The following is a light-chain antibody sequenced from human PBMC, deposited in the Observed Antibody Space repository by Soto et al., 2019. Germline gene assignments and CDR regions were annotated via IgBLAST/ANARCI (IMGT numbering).Light chain of an antibody. CDR3: QQRGNWPS. V-gene: IGKV3-11*01. CDR2: DAS. J-gene: IGKJ4*01. CDR1: KGVSRY. Sequence: EIALTQSPAPLSLFPGQRATLSCRAGKGVSRYLAWYQQKPGQAPRLLTYDASNRPTGTPARFSGSGSGTDFTLTISSLEPEDFAVYYCQQRGNWPSFGGGTKVEIK.